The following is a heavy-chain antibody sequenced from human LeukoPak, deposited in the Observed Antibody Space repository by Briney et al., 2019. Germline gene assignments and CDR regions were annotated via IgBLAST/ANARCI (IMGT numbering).Heavy chain of an antibody. CDR2: IYHSGST. V-gene: IGHV4-4*02. CDR1: GGSISSSNW. Sequence: SETLSLTCAVSGGSISSSNWWSWVRQPPGKGLEWIGEIYHSGSTNYNPSLKSRVTISVDKSKNQFSLKLSSVTAADTALYYCAREVVVVTGDAFDIWGQGTMVTVSS. CDR3: AREVVVVTGDAFDI. D-gene: IGHD2-21*02. J-gene: IGHJ3*02.